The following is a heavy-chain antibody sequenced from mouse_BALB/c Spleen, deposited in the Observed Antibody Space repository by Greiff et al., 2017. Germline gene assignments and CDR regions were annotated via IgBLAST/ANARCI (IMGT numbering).Heavy chain of an antibody. CDR1: GFTFSSYG. CDR3: ARPTQYGSLYAMDY. CDR2: ISSGGSYT. J-gene: IGHJ4*01. Sequence: EVMLVESGGDLVKPGGSLKLSCAASGFTFSSYGMSWVRQTPDKRLEWVATISSGGSYTYYPDSVKGRFTISRDNAKNTLYLQMSSLKSEDTAMYYCARPTQYGSLYAMDYWGQGTSVTVSS. V-gene: IGHV5-6*01. D-gene: IGHD1-1*01.